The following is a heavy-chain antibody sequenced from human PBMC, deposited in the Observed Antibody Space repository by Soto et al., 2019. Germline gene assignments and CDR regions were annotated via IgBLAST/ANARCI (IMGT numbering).Heavy chain of an antibody. CDR3: SRDRAEAGTYYYGMDV. CDR1: GDSVSSNSGA. CDR2: TYYRSKWYN. D-gene: IGHD6-19*01. J-gene: IGHJ6*02. Sequence: SQTLSLTCVISGDSVSSNSGAWNCIIQSPSRFLEWLGRTYYRSKWYNDYAVSVKGRITINPDTSKNQFSLQLNSVTPEDTAVYYCSRDRAEAGTYYYGMDVWGQGTTVTVSS. V-gene: IGHV6-1*01.